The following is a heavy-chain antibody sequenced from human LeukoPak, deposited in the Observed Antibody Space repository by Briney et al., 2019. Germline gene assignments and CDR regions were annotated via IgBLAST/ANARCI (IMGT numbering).Heavy chain of an antibody. CDR3: ASDRQGSSKIAAAYRLGAFDI. J-gene: IGHJ3*02. CDR1: GDSISSGDYY. CDR2: IYYSGST. Sequence: SQTLSLTCTVSGDSISSGDYYWSWIRQPPGKGLEWIGYIYYSGSTYYNPSLKSRVTISVDTSKNQFSLKLSSVTAADTAVYYCASDRQGSSKIAAAYRLGAFDIWGQGTMVTVSS. V-gene: IGHV4-30-4*08. D-gene: IGHD6-13*01.